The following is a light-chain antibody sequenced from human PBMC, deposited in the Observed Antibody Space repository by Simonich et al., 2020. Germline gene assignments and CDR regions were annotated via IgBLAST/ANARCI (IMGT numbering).Light chain of an antibody. Sequence: QSALTQPASVSGSPGQSITISCTGTSRDVGGYNYFSWYQQHPGKAPKLFIYDVSKRPSGVSNRFSGSKSGNTASLTISWLQAEDEADYYCSSYTSSSTLFGGGTKLTVL. V-gene: IGLV2-14*01. CDR2: DVS. J-gene: IGLJ2*01. CDR3: SSYTSSSTL. CDR1: SRDVGGYNY.